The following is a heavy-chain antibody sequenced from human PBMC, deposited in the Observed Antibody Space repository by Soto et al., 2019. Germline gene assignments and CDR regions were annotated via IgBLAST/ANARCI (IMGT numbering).Heavy chain of an antibody. CDR1: GGTFSSYT. Sequence: QVQLVQSGAEVKKPGSSVKVSCKASGGTFSSYTISWVRQAPGQGLEWMGRIIPILGIANYAQKFQGRVTITADKSTSTAYMELSSLRSEDTAVYYCARDLTGWLQFAHRDYWGQGTLVTVSS. J-gene: IGHJ4*02. V-gene: IGHV1-69*08. CDR2: IIPILGIA. D-gene: IGHD5-12*01. CDR3: ARDLTGWLQFAHRDY.